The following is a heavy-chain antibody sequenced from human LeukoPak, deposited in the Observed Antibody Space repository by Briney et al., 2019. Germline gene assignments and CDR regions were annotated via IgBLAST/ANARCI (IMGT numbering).Heavy chain of an antibody. Sequence: GGSLRLSCAASGFPFSSHWLSWFRQSPGKGLEWVAHINQDGSEKYYVDSVKGRFTISRDNARNSQYLQMNSLRVEDTAIYFCAKDRPYVVTFEVWGKGTTVTVSS. V-gene: IGHV3-7*03. J-gene: IGHJ6*04. D-gene: IGHD4-23*01. CDR3: AKDRPYVVTFEV. CDR1: GFPFSSHW. CDR2: INQDGSEK.